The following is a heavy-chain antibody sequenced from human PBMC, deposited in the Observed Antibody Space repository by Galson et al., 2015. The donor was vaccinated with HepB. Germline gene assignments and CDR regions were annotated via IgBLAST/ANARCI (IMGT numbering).Heavy chain of an antibody. J-gene: IGHJ3*02. V-gene: IGHV3-9*01. CDR1: GFTFDDYA. D-gene: IGHD4-11*01. Sequence: SLRLSCAASGFTFDDYAMHWVRQAPGKGLEWVSGISWNSGSIGYADSVKGRFTISRDNAKNSLYLQMNSLRAEDTALYYCAKGETTSTDDAFDIWGQGTMVTVSS. CDR2: ISWNSGSI. CDR3: AKGETTSTDDAFDI.